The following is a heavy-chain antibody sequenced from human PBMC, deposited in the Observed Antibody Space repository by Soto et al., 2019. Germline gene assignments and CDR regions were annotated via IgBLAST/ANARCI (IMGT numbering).Heavy chain of an antibody. D-gene: IGHD5-18*01. CDR1: GGSISTTDYY. CDR2: IYYTGST. J-gene: IGHJ4*02. Sequence: PSETLSLTCTVSGGSISTTDYYWGWIRRPPGKGLEWIGSIYYTGSTYYNPSLKSRLTISVDTSRSYFSLKLSSVAAADTAVYYCARSGYSYGXQYYFDYWGQGTLVTVSS. V-gene: IGHV4-39*02. CDR3: ARSGYSYGXQYYFDY.